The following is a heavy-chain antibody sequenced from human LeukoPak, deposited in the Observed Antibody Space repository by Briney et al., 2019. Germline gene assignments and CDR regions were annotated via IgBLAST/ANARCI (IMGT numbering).Heavy chain of an antibody. V-gene: IGHV1-8*03. CDR2: MNPNSGNT. D-gene: IGHD3-22*01. CDR3: ARGGGYYYDSSGYSNWFDP. CDR1: GYTFTSYD. Sequence: ASVKVSCKASGYTFTSYDINWVRQATGQGLELMGWMNPNSGNTGYAQKFQGRVTITRNTSISTAYMELSSLRSEDTAVHYCARGGGYYYDSSGYSNWFDPWGQGTLVTVSS. J-gene: IGHJ5*02.